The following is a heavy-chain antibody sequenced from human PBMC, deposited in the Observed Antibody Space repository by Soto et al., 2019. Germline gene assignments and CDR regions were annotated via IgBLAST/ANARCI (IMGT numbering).Heavy chain of an antibody. CDR2: ISYSGRT. CDR1: YVSVTNFF. Sequence: QVRLQESGPGLVKPSETLSLTCNVSYVSVTNFFWSWIRQPPGKGLEWIGFISYSGRTDSNPSLRSRVSISLDTSKNEFSLKLRSVTAPETAVYYCARHYGDNDSGLDHWGQGTLVTVSS. D-gene: IGHD4-17*01. CDR3: ARHYGDNDSGLDH. J-gene: IGHJ4*02. V-gene: IGHV4-59*08.